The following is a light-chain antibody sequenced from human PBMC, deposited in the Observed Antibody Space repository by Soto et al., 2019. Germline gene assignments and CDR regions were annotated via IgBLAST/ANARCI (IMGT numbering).Light chain of an antibody. CDR2: GAS. CDR3: QQYGSSPGALT. CDR1: QSVSSSY. V-gene: IGKV3-20*01. Sequence: EIVLTQSPGTLSLSPGERATLSCRASQSVSSSYLAWYQQKPDQAPRLLIYGASSRATGIPDRFSGSGSGTDGSLTISRLEPEDFAVYYCQQYGSSPGALTFGGGTKVEIK. J-gene: IGKJ4*01.